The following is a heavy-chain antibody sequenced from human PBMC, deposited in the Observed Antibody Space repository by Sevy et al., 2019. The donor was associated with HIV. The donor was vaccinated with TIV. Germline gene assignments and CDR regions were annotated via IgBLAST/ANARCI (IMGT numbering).Heavy chain of an antibody. CDR2: ISYDGSNK. J-gene: IGHJ5*02. Sequence: GGSLRLSCAASGFTFSSYAMHWVRQAPGKGLEWVAVISYDGSNKYYAHSVKGRFTISRDNSKNTLYLQMNSLRAEDTAVYYCAREKVVVAAKVPNWFDPWGQGTLVTVSS. CDR3: AREKVVVAAKVPNWFDP. D-gene: IGHD2-15*01. CDR1: GFTFSSYA. V-gene: IGHV3-30-3*01.